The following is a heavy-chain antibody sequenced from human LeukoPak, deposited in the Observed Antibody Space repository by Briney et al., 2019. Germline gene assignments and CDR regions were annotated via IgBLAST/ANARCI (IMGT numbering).Heavy chain of an antibody. J-gene: IGHJ1*01. CDR2: INPNSDGT. D-gene: IGHD3-22*01. CDR3: ARDDYYDSSGYYTL. Sequence: GASVKVSCKASGYTSTDYYIHWVRQAPGQGLEWMGWINPNSDGTIYAQKFQGRVTMTRDTSIRTVYMELRSLRSDDTALYYCARDDYYDSSGYYTLWGQGTLVTVSS. V-gene: IGHV1-2*02. CDR1: GYTSTDYY.